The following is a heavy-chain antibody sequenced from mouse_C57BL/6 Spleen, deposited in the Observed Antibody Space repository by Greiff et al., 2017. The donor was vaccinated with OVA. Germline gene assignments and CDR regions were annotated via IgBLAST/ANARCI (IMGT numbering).Heavy chain of an antibody. Sequence: VMLVESGPELVKPGASVKISCKASGYAFSSSWMNWVKQRPGKGLEWIGRIYPGDGDTNYNGKFKGKATLTADKSSSTAYMQLSSLTSEDSAVYFCARTAYYSNPMDYWGQGTSVTVSS. D-gene: IGHD2-5*01. CDR2: IYPGDGDT. V-gene: IGHV1-82*01. CDR3: ARTAYYSNPMDY. CDR1: GYAFSSSW. J-gene: IGHJ4*01.